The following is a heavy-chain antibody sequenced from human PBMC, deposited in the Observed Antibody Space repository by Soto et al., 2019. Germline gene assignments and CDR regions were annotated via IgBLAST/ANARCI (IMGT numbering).Heavy chain of an antibody. V-gene: IGHV3-33*01. Sequence: GGSLRLSCAASGFTFSSYGMHWVRQAPGKGLEWVAVIWYDGSNKYYADSVKGRFTISRDNSKNTLYLQMNSLRAEDTAVYYCARMGDFWSGYYMPFVPYYYYGMDVWGQGTTVTVSS. CDR1: GFTFSSYG. J-gene: IGHJ6*02. CDR3: ARMGDFWSGYYMPFVPYYYYGMDV. D-gene: IGHD3-3*01. CDR2: IWYDGSNK.